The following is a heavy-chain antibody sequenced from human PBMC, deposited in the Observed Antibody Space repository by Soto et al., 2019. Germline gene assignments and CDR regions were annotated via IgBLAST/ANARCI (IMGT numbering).Heavy chain of an antibody. CDR1: GFTFSSYA. J-gene: IGHJ4*02. V-gene: IGHV3-30-3*01. Sequence: QVQLVESGEGVVKPERSLKLSFAASGFTFSSYAMHWVRQAPGKGLEWVAGISYDGSNKYYADSVKGRFTISRDNSTNTLYLQMNSLRAEDTAVYYWARDRPKDCSGGSCYCGGLDYWGQGTLVTVCS. CDR2: ISYDGSNK. CDR3: ARDRPKDCSGGSCYCGGLDY. D-gene: IGHD2-15*01.